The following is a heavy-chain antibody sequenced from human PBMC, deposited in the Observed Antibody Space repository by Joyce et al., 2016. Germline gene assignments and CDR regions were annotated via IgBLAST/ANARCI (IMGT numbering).Heavy chain of an antibody. V-gene: IGHV3-21*01. Sequence: QLVESGGGVVKPGGSLRLSCEASGSTFSTSSMSWFRQAPGKGLEWVPAISDTSYYIFHAETGRGRFTVSRDNAKKTLYPQMNSLRAEDSAVFYCARGGISYYYAMDVWGQGTTVTVSS. CDR3: ARGGISYYYAMDV. D-gene: IGHD3-16*01. CDR1: GSTFSTSS. CDR2: ISDTSYYI. J-gene: IGHJ6*02.